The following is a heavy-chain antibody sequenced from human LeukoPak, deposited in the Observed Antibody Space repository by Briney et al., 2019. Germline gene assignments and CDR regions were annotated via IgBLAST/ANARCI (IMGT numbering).Heavy chain of an antibody. CDR3: AREDILNGYFYYYGMDL. V-gene: IGHV3-33*01. CDR2: IWYDGSNR. J-gene: IGHJ6*02. Sequence: QSGGPLRLSCEASRFPFGSYGMHWVRQAPGKGLEWVAVIWYDGSNRYYTDSVKGRFTISRDNSKNTLYLQMNSLRAEDTAIYYCAREDILNGYFYYYGMDLWGQGTTVTVSS. CDR1: RFPFGSYG. D-gene: IGHD3-9*01.